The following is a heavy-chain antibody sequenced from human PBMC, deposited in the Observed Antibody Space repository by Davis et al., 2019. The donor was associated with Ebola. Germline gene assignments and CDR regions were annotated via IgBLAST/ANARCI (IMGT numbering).Heavy chain of an antibody. CDR3: AKAYGRSSSWPYGMDV. V-gene: IGHV3-30*18. CDR1: GFTFSIYG. D-gene: IGHD6-13*01. J-gene: IGHJ6*04. CDR2: ISYDGSNK. Sequence: GGSLRLSCAASGFTFSIYGMHWVRQAPGKGLEWVAVISYDGSNKYYADSVKGRFTISRDNSKNTLYLQMNSLRADDTAVYYCAKAYGRSSSWPYGMDVWGKGTTVTVSS.